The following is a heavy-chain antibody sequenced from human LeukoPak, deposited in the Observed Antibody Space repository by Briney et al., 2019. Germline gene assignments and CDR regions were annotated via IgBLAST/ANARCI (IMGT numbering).Heavy chain of an antibody. CDR3: ARVSKVYSHGTLFDY. J-gene: IGHJ4*02. CDR2: INHSGST. Sequence: PSETLSLTCAVYGGSFSGYYWSWIRQPPGKGLEWIGEINHSGSTNYNPSLKSRVTISVDTSKNQFSLKLSSVTAADTAVYYCARVSKVYSHGTLFDYWGQGTLVTVSS. D-gene: IGHD5-18*01. CDR1: GGSFSGYY. V-gene: IGHV4-34*01.